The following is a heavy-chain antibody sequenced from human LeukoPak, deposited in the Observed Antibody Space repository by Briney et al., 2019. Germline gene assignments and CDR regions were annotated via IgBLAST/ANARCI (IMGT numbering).Heavy chain of an antibody. V-gene: IGHV4-59*01. CDR2: IYYSGST. CDR3: ARVLGSDCGGGSCYYWYFDL. Sequence: SETLSLTCTVSGGSISSYYWSWIRQPPGKGLEWIGYIYYSGSTNYNPSLKSRVTISVDTSKNQFSLKLSSVTAADTAVYYCARVLGSDCGGGSCYYWYFDLWGRGTLVTVSS. J-gene: IGHJ2*01. D-gene: IGHD2-15*01. CDR1: GGSISSYY.